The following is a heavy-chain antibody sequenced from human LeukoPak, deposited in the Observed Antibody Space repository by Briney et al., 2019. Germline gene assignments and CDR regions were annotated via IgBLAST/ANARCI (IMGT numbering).Heavy chain of an antibody. J-gene: IGHJ5*02. CDR3: ASTYCTNGVCFNWFDP. CDR1: GYTFTGYY. Sequence: ASVKVSCKASGYTFTGYYMHWVRQAPGQGLEWMGWINPNSGGTNYAQKFQGRVTMTRDTSISTAYMELSRLRSDDTAVYYCASTYCTNGVCFNWFDPWRQGTLVTVSS. V-gene: IGHV1-2*02. D-gene: IGHD2-8*01. CDR2: INPNSGGT.